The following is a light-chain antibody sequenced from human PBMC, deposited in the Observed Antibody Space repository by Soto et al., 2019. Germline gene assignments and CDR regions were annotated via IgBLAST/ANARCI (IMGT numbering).Light chain of an antibody. Sequence: QSVLTQPPSASGSPGQSVTISCTGTSSDVGGYKYVSWYQQHPGKAPKLMIYEVSKRPSGVPDRFSGSKSGNTASLTVSGLQAEDEADYYCSSYAGNNHYVFGTGTKVTVL. V-gene: IGLV2-8*01. CDR3: SSYAGNNHYV. J-gene: IGLJ1*01. CDR1: SSDVGGYKY. CDR2: EVS.